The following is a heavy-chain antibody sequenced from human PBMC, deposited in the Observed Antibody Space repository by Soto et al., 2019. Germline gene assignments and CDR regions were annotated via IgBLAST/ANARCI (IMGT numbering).Heavy chain of an antibody. CDR3: ASNIFYDFWIGYYAFDI. CDR1: GFILSSYW. D-gene: IGHD3-3*01. J-gene: IGHJ3*02. CDR2: IKSDGSAK. Sequence: EVQLVESGGDFVQPGGSLRLSCVASGFILSSYWMSWVRQAPGKGLEWVANIKSDGSAKYYVDSVKGRFTISGHNAKNSLYLQMNSLSAEDTAVYYCASNIFYDFWIGYYAFDIWGGGTMVTVPS. V-gene: IGHV3-7*01.